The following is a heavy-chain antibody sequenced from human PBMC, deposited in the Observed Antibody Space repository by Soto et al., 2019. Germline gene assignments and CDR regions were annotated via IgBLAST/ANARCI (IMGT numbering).Heavy chain of an antibody. Sequence: QVQLQESGPRLVKPSQTLSLTCTVSDGSISSGAYSWSWIRQTPEKGLQWIGHIYNSGSTYDTYNPPSPNTRLTISLDMSETQFHLNLNSVTAADTAVYYCARGPSGDKVDYWGQGTLVTVSS. D-gene: IGHD7-27*01. V-gene: IGHV4-30-4*01. J-gene: IGHJ4*02. CDR3: ARGPSGDKVDY. CDR1: DGSISSGAYS. CDR2: IYNSGST.